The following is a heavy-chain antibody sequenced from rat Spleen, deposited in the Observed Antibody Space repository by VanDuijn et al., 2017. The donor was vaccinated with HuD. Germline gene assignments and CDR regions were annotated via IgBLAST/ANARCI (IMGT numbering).Heavy chain of an antibody. D-gene: IGHD1-12*03. CDR2: IWGDGST. J-gene: IGHJ3*01. CDR3: TRSWGYYYDGSPQWFAY. Sequence: QVQLKESGPGLVQPSQTLSLTCAVSGFSLPSNSVHWVRQSPAKGLEWMGVIWGDGSTDYNSALKSRLSISRDTSKSQVFLKMNSLQTDDTAIYFCTRSWGYYYDGSPQWFAYWGQGTLVTVSS. CDR1: GFSLPSNS. V-gene: IGHV2-1*01.